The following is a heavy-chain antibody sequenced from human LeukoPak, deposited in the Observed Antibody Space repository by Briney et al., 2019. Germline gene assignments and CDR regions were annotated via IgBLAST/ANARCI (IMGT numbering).Heavy chain of an antibody. Sequence: GGSLRLSCTASGFTFSSYAMSWVRQAPGKGLEWVADISDSGGSTYYADSVKGRFTISRDNSKNTLYLQMNSLRAEDTAVYYCARDEADFWSGHNYWGQGTLATVSS. D-gene: IGHD3-3*01. J-gene: IGHJ4*02. CDR2: ISDSGGST. V-gene: IGHV3-23*01. CDR3: ARDEADFWSGHNY. CDR1: GFTFSSYA.